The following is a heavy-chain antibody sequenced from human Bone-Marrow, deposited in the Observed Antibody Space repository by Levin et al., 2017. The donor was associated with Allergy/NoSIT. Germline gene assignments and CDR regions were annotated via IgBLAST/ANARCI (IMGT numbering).Heavy chain of an antibody. Sequence: GESLKISCAASGFTFSSYAMSWVRQAPGKGLEWVSAISGSGGSTYYADSVKGRFTISRDNSKNTLYLQMNSLRAEDTAVYYCAKDGNWNDPLSRYYYYGMDVWGQGTTVTVSS. D-gene: IGHD1-20*01. V-gene: IGHV3-23*01. CDR2: ISGSGGST. CDR3: AKDGNWNDPLSRYYYYGMDV. CDR1: GFTFSSYA. J-gene: IGHJ6*02.